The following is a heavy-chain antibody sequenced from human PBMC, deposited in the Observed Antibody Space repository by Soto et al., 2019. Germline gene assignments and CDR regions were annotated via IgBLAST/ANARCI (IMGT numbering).Heavy chain of an antibody. D-gene: IGHD2-15*01. J-gene: IGHJ6*02. Sequence: GGSLRLSCAASGFTFSSYAMHWVRQAPGKGLEWVAVISYDGSNKYYADSVKGRFTISRDNSKNTLYLQMNSLRAEDTAVYYCARAPRYCSGGSCYSYYYYGMDVWGQGTTVTVSS. CDR3: ARAPRYCSGGSCYSYYYYGMDV. V-gene: IGHV3-30-3*01. CDR1: GFTFSSYA. CDR2: ISYDGSNK.